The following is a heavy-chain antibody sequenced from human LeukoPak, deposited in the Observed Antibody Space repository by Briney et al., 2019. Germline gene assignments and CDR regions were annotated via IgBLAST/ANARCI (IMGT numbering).Heavy chain of an antibody. CDR3: AKDHRIHPTLGYSYGLDY. J-gene: IGHJ4*02. Sequence: GGSLRLSCVVSGFTFSSYGMSWVRQAPGKGLEWVSGSSGSGGSTYYADSVKGRFTISRDNSKNTLYLQMNSLRAEDTAVYYCAKDHRIHPTLGYSYGLDYWGQGTLVTVSS. V-gene: IGHV3-23*01. CDR2: SSGSGGST. D-gene: IGHD5-18*01. CDR1: GFTFSSYG.